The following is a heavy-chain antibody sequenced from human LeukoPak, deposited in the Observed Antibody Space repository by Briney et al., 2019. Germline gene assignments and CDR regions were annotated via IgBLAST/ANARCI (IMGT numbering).Heavy chain of an antibody. CDR1: GFTFSSYS. D-gene: IGHD4-23*01. Sequence: RGSLRLSCAASGFTFSSYSMNWVRQAPGKGLEWVSYISSSDSTIYYADSVKGRFTISRDNAKNSLYLQMNSLRAEDTAVYYCARDYGGSSPFDYWGQGTLVTVSS. CDR2: ISSSDSTI. J-gene: IGHJ4*02. CDR3: ARDYGGSSPFDY. V-gene: IGHV3-48*04.